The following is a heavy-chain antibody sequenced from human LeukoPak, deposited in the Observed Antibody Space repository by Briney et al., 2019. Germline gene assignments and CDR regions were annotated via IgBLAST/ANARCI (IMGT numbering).Heavy chain of an antibody. V-gene: IGHV3-23*01. CDR2: ISSSGGGT. D-gene: IGHD1-26*01. Sequence: PGGSLRLSCAASGFTFSNYAMSWVRQAPGKGLEWVSGISSSGGGTYCPDSVKGRFTISRDNSRNTVYLQMNSLRAEDTALYYCARGRIGPDYWGQGTLVTVSS. CDR1: GFTFSNYA. J-gene: IGHJ4*02. CDR3: ARGRIGPDY.